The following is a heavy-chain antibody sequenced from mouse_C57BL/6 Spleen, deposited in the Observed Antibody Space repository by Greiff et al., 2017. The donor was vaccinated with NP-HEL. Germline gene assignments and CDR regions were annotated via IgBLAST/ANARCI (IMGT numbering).Heavy chain of an antibody. D-gene: IGHD1-1*01. CDR1: GYTFTSYG. Sequence: VNLQESGAELARPGASVKLSCKASGYTFTSYGISWVKQRTGQGLEWIGEIYPRSGNTYYNEKFKGKATLTADKSSSTAYMELRSLTSEDSAVYFCARPYGSSEDWFAYWGQGTLVTVSA. CDR2: IYPRSGNT. CDR3: ARPYGSSEDWFAY. J-gene: IGHJ3*01. V-gene: IGHV1-81*01.